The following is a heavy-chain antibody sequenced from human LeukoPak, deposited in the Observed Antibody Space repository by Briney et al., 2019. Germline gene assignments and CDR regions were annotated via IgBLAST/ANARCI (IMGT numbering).Heavy chain of an antibody. V-gene: IGHV4-31*03. CDR2: IYYSGST. CDR3: ARDGGGSYPWAFDY. CDR1: GGSISSGGYY. J-gene: IGHJ4*02. D-gene: IGHD1-26*01. Sequence: SETLSLTCTVSGGSISSGGYYWSWIRQHPGKGLEWIGYIYYSGSTYYNPSLMSRVTISVDTSKNQFSLKLSSVTAADTAVYYCARDGGGSYPWAFDYWGQGTLVTVSS.